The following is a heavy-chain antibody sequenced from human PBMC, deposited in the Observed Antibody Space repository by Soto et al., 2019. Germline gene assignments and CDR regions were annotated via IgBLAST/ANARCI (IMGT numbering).Heavy chain of an antibody. CDR2: ISGDGTTT. D-gene: IGHD2-8*01. V-gene: IGHV3-74*01. J-gene: IGHJ4*01. CDR1: GFTFSKYW. CDR3: AIQDCTNDVCLEAAVTVGGALEY. Sequence: EVQLVESGGDLGQPGKAQRLSCAASGFTFSKYWMHWVRQAPGKGPVWVSYISGDGTTTDYADSVKGRFTISRDNAKNTLYLQMDSLRVEDTAVYYCAIQDCTNDVCLEAAVTVGGALEYWGHGAQVTVTS.